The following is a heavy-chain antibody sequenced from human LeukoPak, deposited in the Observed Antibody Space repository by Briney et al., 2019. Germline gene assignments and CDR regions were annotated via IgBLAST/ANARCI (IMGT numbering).Heavy chain of an antibody. D-gene: IGHD2-2*01. CDR3: ARAGGPSGYCSSTSCYDY. J-gene: IGHJ4*02. Sequence: ASVKVSCKASGYTFTSYGISWVRQAPGQGLEWMGWISAYNGNTNYAQKLQGRVTMTTDTSTSTAYMELRSLRSDDTAVHYCARAGGPSGYCSSTSCYDYWGQGALVAVSS. CDR2: ISAYNGNT. V-gene: IGHV1-18*01. CDR1: GYTFTSYG.